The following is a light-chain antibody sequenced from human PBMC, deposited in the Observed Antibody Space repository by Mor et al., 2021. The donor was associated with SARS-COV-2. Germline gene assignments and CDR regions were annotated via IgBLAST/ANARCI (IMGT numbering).Light chain of an antibody. J-gene: IGKJ1*01. CDR2: GAS. CDR1: VSSN. V-gene: IGKV3-15*01. CDR3: HQYVDWSWT. Sequence: VSSNLAWFQQKPGQSPRLLIYGASTRATGIPPRFSGSGSGTEFTLTISSLQSEDFAVYYCHQYVDWSWTFSQGTKVDIK.